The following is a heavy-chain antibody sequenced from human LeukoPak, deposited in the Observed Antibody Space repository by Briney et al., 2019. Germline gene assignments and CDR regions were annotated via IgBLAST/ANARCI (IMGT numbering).Heavy chain of an antibody. V-gene: IGHV4-59*08. CDR2: IHYSGGIT. CDR1: GGSISSYY. CDR3: ARGGFGFYYFDY. D-gene: IGHD3-10*01. Sequence: SETLSLTCTVSGGSISSYYWSWIRQPPGKGLEWIGYIHYSGGITYYNPSLKSRVTISVDTSKNQFSLSLSSVTAADTAVYYCARGGFGFYYFDYWGQGTLVTVSS. J-gene: IGHJ4*02.